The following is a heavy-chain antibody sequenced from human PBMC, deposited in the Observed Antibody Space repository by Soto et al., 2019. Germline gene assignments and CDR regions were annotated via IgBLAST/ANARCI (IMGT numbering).Heavy chain of an antibody. CDR3: ARGKWSGYSDGTYYHGLDV. CDR2: INYSEIT. CDR1: GGSFSGYY. J-gene: IGHJ6*02. Sequence: SETLSLTCAVYGGSFSGYYWSWIRQPPGKGLEWIGEINYSEITKYNPSLKSRVTISLDTSKSQFSLKLNSVTAADTAVYYCARGKWSGYSDGTYYHGLDVCGQGPTVTVYS. D-gene: IGHD5-18*01. V-gene: IGHV4-34*01.